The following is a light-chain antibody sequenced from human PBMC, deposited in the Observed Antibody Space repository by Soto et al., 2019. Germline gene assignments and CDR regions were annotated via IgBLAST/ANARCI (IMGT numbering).Light chain of an antibody. J-gene: IGLJ3*02. CDR3: AAWDDSLNAWA. CDR2: SSD. V-gene: IGLV1-44*01. CDR1: SSNIGRNT. Sequence: QSGLTQPPSASGTPGQRVTIPCSGSSSNIGRNTVKWYRQLPGTAPKLLIGSSDQRPSGVPDRFFGSQSGTSASLAISGLQSEDEADYICAAWDDSLNAWAFGGGTKLTVL.